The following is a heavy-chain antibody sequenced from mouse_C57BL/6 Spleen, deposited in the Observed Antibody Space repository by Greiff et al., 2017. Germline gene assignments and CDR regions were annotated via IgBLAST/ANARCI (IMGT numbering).Heavy chain of an antibody. Sequence: VQLQESGAELVRPGTSVKVSCKASGYAFTNYLIEWVKQRPGQGLEWIGVINPGSGGTNYNEKFKGKATLTADKSSSTAYMQLSSLTSEDSAVYFCAREELLDAMDYWGQGTSVTVSS. V-gene: IGHV1-54*01. D-gene: IGHD2-1*01. CDR1: GYAFTNYL. CDR3: AREELLDAMDY. J-gene: IGHJ4*01. CDR2: INPGSGGT.